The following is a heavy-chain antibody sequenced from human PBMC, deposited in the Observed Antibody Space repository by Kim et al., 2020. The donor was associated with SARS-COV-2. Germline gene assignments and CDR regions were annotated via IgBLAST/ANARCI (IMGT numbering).Heavy chain of an antibody. J-gene: IGHJ4*02. Sequence: SETLSLTFAVSGDSVSRSAWWSWVRQPPGKGLEWIGEISQSGTTNYNPSLKSRVTMSQDRSQNQFSLKLTSVTAADTAIYYCARNFHSGGWYFHYWGQGTLVTVSS. CDR2: ISQSGTT. D-gene: IGHD6-19*01. V-gene: IGHV4-4*02. CDR3: ARNFHSGGWYFHY. CDR1: GDSVSRSAW.